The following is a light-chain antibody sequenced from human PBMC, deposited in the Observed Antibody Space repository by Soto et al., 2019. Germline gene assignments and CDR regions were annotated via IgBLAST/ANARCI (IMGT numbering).Light chain of an antibody. CDR1: SSDVGGYNY. CDR3: SSYTSSSTWV. V-gene: IGLV2-14*01. Sequence: QSALTQPASVSGSPGQSITISCTGTSSDVGGYNYVSWYQQHPGKAPKLMIYEVSNRPSGVSNRFSGSKSGNTASLTISGLQAEDEAEYYCSSYTSSSTWVFGVGTKVTVL. J-gene: IGLJ3*02. CDR2: EVS.